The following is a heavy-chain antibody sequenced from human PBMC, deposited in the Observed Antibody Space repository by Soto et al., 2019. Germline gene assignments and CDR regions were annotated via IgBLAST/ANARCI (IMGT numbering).Heavy chain of an antibody. CDR3: AKVRVPATAIASGMDV. D-gene: IGHD2-2*01. CDR1: GFTFSSYG. CDR2: ISYDGSNK. Sequence: GGSLRLSCAACGFTFSSYGMHWVRQAPGKGLEWVAVISYDGSNKYYADSVKGRFTISRDNSKNTLYLQMNSLRAEDTAVYYCAKVRVPATAIASGMDVWGQGTTVTVSS. J-gene: IGHJ6*02. V-gene: IGHV3-30*18.